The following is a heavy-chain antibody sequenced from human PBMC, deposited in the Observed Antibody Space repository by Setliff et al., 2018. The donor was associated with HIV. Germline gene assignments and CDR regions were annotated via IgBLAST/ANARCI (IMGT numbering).Heavy chain of an antibody. CDR3: GREIWYTVFD. CDR2: IGGSGGTDI. J-gene: IGHJ3*01. D-gene: IGHD1-20*01. Sequence: PGGSLRLSCAASGFSFKSAWMSWVRQAPGKGLEYISYIGGSGGTDIKYADSVKGRFTISRDTAKNSLYLQMNSLRDEDTAVYYCGREIWYTVFDWGQGTMVTVSS. CDR1: GFSFKSAW. V-gene: IGHV3-11*01.